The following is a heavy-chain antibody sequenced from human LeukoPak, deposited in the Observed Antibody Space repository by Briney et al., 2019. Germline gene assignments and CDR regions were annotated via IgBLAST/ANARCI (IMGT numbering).Heavy chain of an antibody. CDR1: GFTFSSYA. J-gene: IGHJ4*02. Sequence: GGSLRLSCAASGFTFSSYAMHWVRQAPGKGLEWVAVISYDGGNKYYADSVKGRFTISRDNSKNTLYLQMNSLRAEDTAVYYCARDTGHYYDSSGYYPKGDYWGQGTLVTVSS. V-gene: IGHV3-30-3*01. D-gene: IGHD3-22*01. CDR2: ISYDGGNK. CDR3: ARDTGHYYDSSGYYPKGDY.